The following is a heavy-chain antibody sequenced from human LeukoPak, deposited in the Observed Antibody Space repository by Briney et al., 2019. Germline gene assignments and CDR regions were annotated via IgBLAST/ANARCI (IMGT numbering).Heavy chain of an antibody. CDR1: GFTFSSYG. V-gene: IGHV3-30*02. Sequence: PGGSLRLSRAASGFTFSSYGMHWVRQAPGKGLEWVAFIRYDGSNKYYADSVKGRFTISRDNSKNTLYLQMNSLRAEDTAVYYCAKDRGRSSSWYLDYWGQGTLVTVSS. CDR2: IRYDGSNK. CDR3: AKDRGRSSSWYLDY. D-gene: IGHD6-13*01. J-gene: IGHJ4*02.